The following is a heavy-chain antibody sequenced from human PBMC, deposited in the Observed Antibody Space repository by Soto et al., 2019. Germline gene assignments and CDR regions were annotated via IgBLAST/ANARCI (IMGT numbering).Heavy chain of an antibody. V-gene: IGHV2-70*12. J-gene: IGHJ4*02. D-gene: IGHD3-10*01. CDR3: ARFSYYYASGSPFDH. CDR1: GFSLSSNGMS. Sequence: SGPTLVNPTEALTLTCTFSGFSLSSNGMSVSWIRQPPGQALEWLAVIDWDGDQYYTTSLKTRLTVPKDTSKNQVVLRLTNVDPADTATYFCARFSYYYASGSPFDHWGQGILVTVSS. CDR2: IDWDGDQ.